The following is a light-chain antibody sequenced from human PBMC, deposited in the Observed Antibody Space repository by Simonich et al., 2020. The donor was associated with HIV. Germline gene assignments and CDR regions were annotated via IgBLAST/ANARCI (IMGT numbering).Light chain of an antibody. Sequence: AIQLTQSPSSLSASVGDRVTITCRASQGISSALAWYQQKPGNPPKLLIYDASSLESGVPARCSGSGSRTQFTLTISSLQPDDFATYYCQQYNTYSLTCGGGTKVEIE. V-gene: IGKV1-13*02. J-gene: IGKJ4*01. CDR2: DAS. CDR3: QQYNTYSLT. CDR1: QGISSA.